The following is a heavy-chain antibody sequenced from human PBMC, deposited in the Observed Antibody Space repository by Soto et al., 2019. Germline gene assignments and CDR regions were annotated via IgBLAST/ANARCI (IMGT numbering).Heavy chain of an antibody. CDR1: GFTFSNAW. V-gene: IGHV3-15*01. J-gene: IGHJ4*02. CDR2: IKSKTDGGTT. CDR3: TTDRYSLSVRYLTRAVGFDY. Sequence: PGGSLRLSCAASGFTFSNAWMSWVRQAPGKGLEWVGRIKSKTDGGTTDYAAPVKGRFTISRDDSKNTLYLQMNSLKTEDTAVYYCTTDRYSLSVRYLTRAVGFDYWGQGTLVTVSS. D-gene: IGHD3-9*01.